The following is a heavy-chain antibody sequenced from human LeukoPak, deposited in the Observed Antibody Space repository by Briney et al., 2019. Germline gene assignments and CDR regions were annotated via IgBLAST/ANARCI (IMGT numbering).Heavy chain of an antibody. D-gene: IGHD1-20*01. V-gene: IGHV3-30-3*01. CDR3: AREILTGYAFDI. CDR2: ISYDGTNK. CDR1: GFTFSTYA. Sequence: PGGSLRLSCAASGFTFSTYAMHWVRQAPGKGPEWVAFISYDGTNKYCADSVKGRFTISRDNSKNTLYLQMNSLRAEDTALYYCAREILTGYAFDIWGQGTMVTVYS. J-gene: IGHJ3*02.